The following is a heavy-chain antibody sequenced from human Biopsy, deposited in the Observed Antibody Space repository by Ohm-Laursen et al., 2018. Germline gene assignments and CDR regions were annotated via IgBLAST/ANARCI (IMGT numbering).Heavy chain of an antibody. CDR3: AKGQAPDGYNYAFDI. CDR2: ISTSSTYI. Sequence: SLRLSCAASGFTFSSYSMNWVRQAPGKGLEWVSSISTSSTYIYYADSVKGRFTISRDNAKNSLYLQMNSLRAEDTALYYCAKGQAPDGYNYAFDIWGQGTMLTVSS. D-gene: IGHD5-24*01. V-gene: IGHV3-21*04. J-gene: IGHJ3*02. CDR1: GFTFSSYS.